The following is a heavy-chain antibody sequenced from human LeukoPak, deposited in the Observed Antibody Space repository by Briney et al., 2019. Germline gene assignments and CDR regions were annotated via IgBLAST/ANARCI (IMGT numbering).Heavy chain of an antibody. V-gene: IGHV3-23*01. J-gene: IGHJ4*02. CDR1: GFTFSSYA. D-gene: IGHD1-26*01. CDR2: ISGSGGST. Sequence: GGSLRLSCAASGFTFSSYAMHWVRQAPGKGLEWVSAISGSGGSTYYADSVKGRFTISRDNSKNTLYLQMNSLRAEDTAVYYCAKGGRGVGATIDYFDYWGQGTLVTVSS. CDR3: AKGGRGVGATIDYFDY.